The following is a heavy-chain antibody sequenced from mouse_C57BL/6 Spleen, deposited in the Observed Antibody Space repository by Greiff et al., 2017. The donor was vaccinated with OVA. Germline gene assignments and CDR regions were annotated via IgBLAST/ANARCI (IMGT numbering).Heavy chain of an antibody. CDR1: GYTFTSYW. Sequence: QVQLQQPGAELVRPGSSVKLSCKASGYTFTSYWMHWVQQRPIHGLEWIGNIDPSDSETHYNQKFKDKATLTVDKSSSTAYMQLSSPTSEDSAVYYCARGPNWSFDYWGQGTTLTVSS. CDR3: ARGPNWSFDY. J-gene: IGHJ2*01. V-gene: IGHV1-52*01. CDR2: IDPSDSET. D-gene: IGHD4-1*01.